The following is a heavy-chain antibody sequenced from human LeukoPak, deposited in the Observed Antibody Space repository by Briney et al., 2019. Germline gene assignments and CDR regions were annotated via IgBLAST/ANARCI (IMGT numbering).Heavy chain of an antibody. CDR1: GYTLTTYA. Sequence: ASVKVSCKASGYTLTTYAMNWVRQAPGQGLEWMGWINTNTGNPAYAQGFTGRFVFSLDTSASTAYLQISSLKADDTAVYYCAREVAIGRAAMEGLLHWGQGTLVTVSS. J-gene: IGHJ4*02. V-gene: IGHV7-4-1*02. CDR2: INTNTGNP. D-gene: IGHD5-18*01. CDR3: AREVAIGRAAMEGLLH.